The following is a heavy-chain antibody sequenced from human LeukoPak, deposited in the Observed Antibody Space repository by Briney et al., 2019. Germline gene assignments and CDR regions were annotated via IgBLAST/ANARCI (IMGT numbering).Heavy chain of an antibody. CDR3: ATSWRGFDY. CDR2: ISASGGST. J-gene: IGHJ4*02. V-gene: IGHV3-23*01. CDR1: GFAFSTYV. Sequence: GGSLRLSCAASGFAFSTYVMSWVRQAPGKGLEWVSAISASGGSTYYADSVKGRFTIARDNSKNTLYLQMNSLRAEDTAVYYCATSWRGFDYWGQGTLVTVSS. D-gene: IGHD3-10*01.